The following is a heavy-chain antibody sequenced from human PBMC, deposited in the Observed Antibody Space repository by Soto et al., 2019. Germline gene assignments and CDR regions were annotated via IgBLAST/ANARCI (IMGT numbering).Heavy chain of an antibody. CDR1: GGSISSYY. CDR2: IYYSGST. D-gene: IGHD2-2*01. V-gene: IGHV4-59*01. Sequence: SETLSLTCPVSGGSISSYYWSWIRQTPGKGLEWIGYIYYSGSTNYNPSLKSRVTISVDTSKNQFSLKLSSVTAADTAVYYCAREYCSSTSCYHLFDYWGQGTLVTVSS. CDR3: AREYCSSTSCYHLFDY. J-gene: IGHJ4*02.